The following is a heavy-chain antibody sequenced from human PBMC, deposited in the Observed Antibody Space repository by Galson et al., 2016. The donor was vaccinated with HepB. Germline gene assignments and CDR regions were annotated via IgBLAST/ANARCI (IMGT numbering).Heavy chain of an antibody. CDR2: SYYSGSA. CDR1: GGSITGYY. D-gene: IGHD3-10*01. J-gene: IGHJ4*02. Sequence: LSLTCSVSGGSITGYYWNWIRQPPGKGLEWIGYSYYSGSAYYNPSLTSRVTISVDTSRYQFSLKLSSTTAADTAIYYCTTYISGRIDYWGQGTLVTVSS. V-gene: IGHV4-59*01. CDR3: TTYISGRIDY.